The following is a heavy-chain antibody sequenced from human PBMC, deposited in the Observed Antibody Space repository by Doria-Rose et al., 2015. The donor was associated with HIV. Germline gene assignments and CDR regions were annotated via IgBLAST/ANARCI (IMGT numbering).Heavy chain of an antibody. Sequence: QVQLQESGPGLVKPSETLSLTCSVSGASVSSRGCYWNWIRQVPGKGLESLGYTYYTGTSDYSPSLKSRLNMAVDTSKNQFSLKLSFVTVADTAVYYCARMGSYRELDYWGQGARGIVSS. D-gene: IGHD3-3*01. V-gene: IGHV4-31*03. J-gene: IGHJ4*02. CDR1: GASVSSRGCY. CDR2: TYYTGTS. CDR3: ARMGSYRELDY.